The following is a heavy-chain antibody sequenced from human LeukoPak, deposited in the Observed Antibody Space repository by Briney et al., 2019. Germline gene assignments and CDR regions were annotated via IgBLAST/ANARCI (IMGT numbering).Heavy chain of an antibody. J-gene: IGHJ6*02. CDR1: GFTFSSYG. CDR3: AKDLLALDYYYYGMDV. Sequence: GSLRLSCAASGFTFSSYGMHWVRQAPGKGLEWVAVISYDGSNKYNADSVKGRFTISRDNSKNTLYLQMNSLRAEDTAVYYCAKDLLALDYYYYGMDVWGQGTTVTVSS. CDR2: ISYDGSNK. D-gene: IGHD2-15*01. V-gene: IGHV3-30*18.